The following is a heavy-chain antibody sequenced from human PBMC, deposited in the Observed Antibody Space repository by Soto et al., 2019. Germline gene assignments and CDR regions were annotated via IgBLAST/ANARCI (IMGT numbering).Heavy chain of an antibody. D-gene: IGHD3-22*01. CDR2: IYYSGST. CDR3: ARESSGYYYYYYGMDV. V-gene: IGHV4-31*03. CDR1: GGSISSGGYY. Sequence: QVQLQESGPGLVKPSQTLSLTCTVSGGSISSGGYYWSWIRQHPGKGLEWIGYIYYSGSTYYNPSRKSRVTISVDTSKNQFSLKLSSVTAADTAVYYCARESSGYYYYYYGMDVWGQGTTVTVSS. J-gene: IGHJ6*02.